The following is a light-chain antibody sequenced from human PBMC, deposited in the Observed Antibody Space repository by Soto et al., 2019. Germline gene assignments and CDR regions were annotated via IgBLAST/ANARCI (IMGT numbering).Light chain of an antibody. Sequence: QSVLTQPPSASGTPGQRVTISSSGSNSNIGGNTVHWYQQLPGTAPKLLIYDDDQRPSGVPDLFSGSKSGTSASLAISGLQSEDEADYYCATWDDSLIRVVFGGGTKVTVL. CDR1: NSNIGGNT. CDR2: DDD. CDR3: ATWDDSLIRVV. J-gene: IGLJ2*01. V-gene: IGLV1-44*01.